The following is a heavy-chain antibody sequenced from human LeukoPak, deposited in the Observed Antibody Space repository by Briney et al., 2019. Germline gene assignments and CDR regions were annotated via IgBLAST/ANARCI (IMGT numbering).Heavy chain of an antibody. J-gene: IGHJ4*02. Sequence: GGSLRLSCAASGFTFSSYGMHWVRQAPGKGLEWVAIIWYDGSNKYYADSVKGRFTISRDNSKNTLYLQMNSLGAEDTAVYHCARAGGIAAAGTDYWGQGTLVTVSS. CDR1: GFTFSSYG. CDR2: IWYDGSNK. D-gene: IGHD6-13*01. CDR3: ARAGGIAAAGTDY. V-gene: IGHV3-33*01.